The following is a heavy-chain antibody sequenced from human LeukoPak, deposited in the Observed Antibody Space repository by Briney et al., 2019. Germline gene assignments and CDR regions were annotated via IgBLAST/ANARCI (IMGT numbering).Heavy chain of an antibody. CDR2: IRFDGSYK. CDR3: ASRDCSSTSCYPYYFDY. J-gene: IGHJ4*02. V-gene: IGHV3-30*02. CDR1: GFTFNSYG. Sequence: GGSLRLSCAASGFTFNSYGMHWVRQAPGKGLEWVAFIRFDGSYKSYADSVKGRFTISRDNAKNSLYLQMNSLRAEDTAVYYCASRDCSSTSCYPYYFDYWGQGTLVTVSS. D-gene: IGHD2-2*01.